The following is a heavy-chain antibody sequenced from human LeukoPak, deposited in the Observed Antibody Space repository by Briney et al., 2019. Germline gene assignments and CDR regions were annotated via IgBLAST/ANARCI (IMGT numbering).Heavy chain of an antibody. J-gene: IGHJ3*02. V-gene: IGHV3-11*04. CDR2: ISSSGSTI. CDR3: ASDYDSSVNAFDI. Sequence: GGSLRLSCAASGFTFSGYYMSWIRQAPGKGLEWISYISSSGSTIYYADSVKGRFTISRDNAKNSLYLQMNSLRAEDTAVYYCASDYDSSVNAFDIWGQGTMVTVSS. CDR1: GFTFSGYY. D-gene: IGHD3-22*01.